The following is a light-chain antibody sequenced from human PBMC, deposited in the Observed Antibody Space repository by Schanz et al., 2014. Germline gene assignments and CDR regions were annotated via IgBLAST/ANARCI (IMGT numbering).Light chain of an antibody. CDR3: SSYAGSNNLWV. CDR1: SSDVGGYNY. CDR2: EVS. J-gene: IGLJ3*02. V-gene: IGLV2-8*01. Sequence: QSALTQPPSASGSPGQSVTISCTGTSSDVGGYNYVSWYQQHPGKAPKLMIYEVSKRPSGVPDRFSGSKSGNTASLTVSGLQAEDEADYYCSSYAGSNNLWVFGGGTKLIVL.